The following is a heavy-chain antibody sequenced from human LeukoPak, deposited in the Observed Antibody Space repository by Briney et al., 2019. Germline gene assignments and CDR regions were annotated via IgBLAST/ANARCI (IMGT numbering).Heavy chain of an antibody. CDR2: IIPILGIA. Sequence: SVKVSCKASGGTFSSYAISWVRQAPGQGLEWMGRIIPILGIANYARKFQGRVTITADKSTSTAYMELSSLRSEDTAVYYCARDRGTYYDILTGTNYWGQGTLVTVSS. J-gene: IGHJ4*02. D-gene: IGHD3-9*01. CDR1: GGTFSSYA. V-gene: IGHV1-69*04. CDR3: ARDRGTYYDILTGTNY.